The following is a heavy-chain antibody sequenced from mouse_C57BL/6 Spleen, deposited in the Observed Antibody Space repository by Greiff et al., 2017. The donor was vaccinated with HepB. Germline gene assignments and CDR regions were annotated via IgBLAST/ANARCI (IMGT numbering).Heavy chain of an antibody. D-gene: IGHD1-1*01. CDR3: ARSITTVVATNAMDY. CDR1: GYTFTSYW. Sequence: VQLQQSGAELAKPGASVKLSCKASGYTFTSYWMHWVKQRPGQGLEWIGYINPSSGYTKYNQKFKDKATLTADKSSSTAYMQQSSLTYEDSAVYYCARSITTVVATNAMDYWGQGTSVTVSS. CDR2: INPSSGYT. V-gene: IGHV1-7*01. J-gene: IGHJ4*01.